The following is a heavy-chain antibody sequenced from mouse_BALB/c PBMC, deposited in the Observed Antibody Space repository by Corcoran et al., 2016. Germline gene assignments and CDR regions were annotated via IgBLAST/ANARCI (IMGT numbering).Heavy chain of an antibody. CDR1: GFNIKDTY. V-gene: IGHV14-3*02. CDR2: IDPANGNT. CDR3: ANWDWYFDV. J-gene: IGHJ1*01. D-gene: IGHD4-1*01. Sequence: EVQLQQSGAELVKPGASVKLSCTASGFNIKDTYMHWVKQRPEQGLEWIGRIDPANGNTKYEPKFQGKANITADTSSNKAYLQLSSLTSEDTAVYYCANWDWYFDVWGAGTTVTVSS.